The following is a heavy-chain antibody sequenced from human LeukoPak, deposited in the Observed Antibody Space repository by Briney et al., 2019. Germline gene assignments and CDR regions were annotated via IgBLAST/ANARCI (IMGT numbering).Heavy chain of an antibody. CDR1: GFTFSIYW. V-gene: IGHV3-74*01. CDR2: INSDGSST. J-gene: IGHJ4*02. Sequence: PGGSLRLSCAASGFTFSIYWVHWVCQAPGKGQVWVSSINSDGSSTSYADSVKGRFTISRDNAKNTLYLQMNTLRAEDTAVYYCASLDYWGQGTPVTVSS. CDR3: ASLDY.